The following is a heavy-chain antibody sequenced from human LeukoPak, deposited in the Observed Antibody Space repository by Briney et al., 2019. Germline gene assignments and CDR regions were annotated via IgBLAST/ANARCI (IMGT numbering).Heavy chain of an antibody. J-gene: IGHJ5*02. CDR2: IIPIFGTA. D-gene: IGHD2-2*01. Sequence: ASVKVSCKASGYTFTSYGISWVRQAPGQGLEWMGGIIPIFGTANYAQKFQGRVTITTDESTSTAYMELSSLRSEDTAVYYCARDQDLGSSTSFNWFDPWGQGTLVTVSS. V-gene: IGHV1-69*05. CDR1: GYTFTSYG. CDR3: ARDQDLGSSTSFNWFDP.